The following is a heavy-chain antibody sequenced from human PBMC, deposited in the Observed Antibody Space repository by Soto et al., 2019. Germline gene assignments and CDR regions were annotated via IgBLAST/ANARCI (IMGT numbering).Heavy chain of an antibody. D-gene: IGHD3-10*01. J-gene: IGHJ4*02. Sequence: QVQLVQSGGELKNPGASVKMSCKASGYKFTTYGISWVRQAPGQGLEWMGWISAKNGNTDYAQKFQGRVILTTDTSTSTAYRDRRSLRSDDTALYDCARAGAEGPAHFDSGGQGTLVIVSS. CDR1: GYKFTTYG. CDR2: ISAKNGNT. CDR3: ARAGAEGPAHFDS. V-gene: IGHV1-18*01.